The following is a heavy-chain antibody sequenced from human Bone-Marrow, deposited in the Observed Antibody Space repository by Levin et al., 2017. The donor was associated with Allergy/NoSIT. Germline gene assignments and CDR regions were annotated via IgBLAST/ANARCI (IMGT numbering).Heavy chain of an antibody. D-gene: IGHD5-12*01. CDR3: ARGATGYDFSGPYD. Sequence: TTGGSLRLSCKTTGGTFGSYSRSWVRQAPGQGLEWMGGFIPIFGTTTYTQKFRGRATITADESTSAVSMELSSLRSEDTAVYYCARGATGYDFSGPYDWGQGILVTVS. CDR1: GGTFGSYS. J-gene: IGHJ4*01. V-gene: IGHV1-69*01. CDR2: FIPIFGTT.